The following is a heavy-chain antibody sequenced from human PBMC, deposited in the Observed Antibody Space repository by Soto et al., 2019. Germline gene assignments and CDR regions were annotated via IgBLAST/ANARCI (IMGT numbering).Heavy chain of an antibody. Sequence: EVQLVESGGGLVQPGGSLKLSCAASGFTFSGSAMHWVRQASGKGLEWVGRIRSKANSYATAYAASVKGRFTISRDDSKNTAYQQMNSLKTEDTAVYYCTRHSAYDSSGYYSDYWGQGTLVTVSS. CDR1: GFTFSGSA. D-gene: IGHD3-22*01. J-gene: IGHJ4*02. CDR3: TRHSAYDSSGYYSDY. V-gene: IGHV3-73*02. CDR2: IRSKANSYAT.